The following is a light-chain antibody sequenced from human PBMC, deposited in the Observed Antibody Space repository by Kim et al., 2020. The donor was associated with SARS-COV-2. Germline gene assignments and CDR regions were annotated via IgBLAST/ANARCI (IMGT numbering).Light chain of an antibody. J-gene: IGKJ2*01. Sequence: WSPGESATLSCRASQGVSSYLAWYQQKPGQAPRLLIYDASNRATGIPARFSGSGSGTDFTLTISSLEPEDFAVYYCQQRINWPRTFGQGTKVDIK. CDR2: DAS. CDR1: QGVSSY. CDR3: QQRINWPRT. V-gene: IGKV3-11*01.